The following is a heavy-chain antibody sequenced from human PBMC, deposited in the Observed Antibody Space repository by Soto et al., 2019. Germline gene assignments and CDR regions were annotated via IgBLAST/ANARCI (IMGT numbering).Heavy chain of an antibody. Sequence: QVQLVQSGAEVKKPGSSVKVSCKASGGIFSTYAISWLRQAPGQGLEWMGGIIPPFGTPNYAQRFQGRVTKTADESTSTAYMELSRLRSEDTAVYYCARDRDDYGSGNYYNRIDFWGQGTLVTVSS. J-gene: IGHJ4*02. CDR2: IIPPFGTP. CDR3: ARDRDDYGSGNYYNRIDF. CDR1: GGIFSTYA. D-gene: IGHD3-10*01. V-gene: IGHV1-69*01.